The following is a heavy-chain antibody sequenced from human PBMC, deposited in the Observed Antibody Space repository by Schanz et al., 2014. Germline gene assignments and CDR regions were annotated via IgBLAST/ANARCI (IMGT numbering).Heavy chain of an antibody. J-gene: IGHJ3*02. V-gene: IGHV3-11*05. CDR3: AKGRFGELSAFDI. CDR1: GFSFSDHA. Sequence: PGGSLRLSCAASGFSFSDHAMDWVRQAAGKGLEWVSYVSRSTPDIYYADSVKGRFTMSRDNAKNSVFLQMNSLRAEDTAVYYCAKGRFGELSAFDIWGQGTMVTVSS. CDR2: VSRSTPDI. D-gene: IGHD3-10*01.